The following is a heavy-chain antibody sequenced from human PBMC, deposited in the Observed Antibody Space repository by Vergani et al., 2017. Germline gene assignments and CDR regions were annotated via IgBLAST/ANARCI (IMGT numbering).Heavy chain of an antibody. CDR2: IYTSGST. D-gene: IGHD3-22*01. CDR1: GGSISSGSYY. J-gene: IGHJ4*02. CDR3: ARDGADSSGYEYYSDY. Sequence: QVQLQESGPGLVKPSQTLSLTCTVSGGSISSGSYYWSRIRQPAGKGLEWIGRIYTSGSTNYNPSLKSRVTISVDTSKNQFSLKLSSVTAADTAVYYCARDGADSSGYEYYSDYWGQGTLVTVSS. V-gene: IGHV4-61*02.